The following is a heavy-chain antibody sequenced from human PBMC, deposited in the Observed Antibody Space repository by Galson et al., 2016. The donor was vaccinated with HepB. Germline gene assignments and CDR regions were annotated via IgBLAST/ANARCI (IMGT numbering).Heavy chain of an antibody. CDR1: GFTFSNYN. Sequence: SLRLSCAASGFTFSNYNMNWVRQAPGKGLEWVSWISSSSSSIYYADSVKGRFTISRDNAKNSLYLQMNNLRAEDTAVYHCATDILLLPAIMGYHGMDVWGQGTTVIVSS. D-gene: IGHD2-2*01. V-gene: IGHV3-21*06. CDR3: ATDILLLPAIMGYHGMDV. J-gene: IGHJ6*02. CDR2: ISSSSSSI.